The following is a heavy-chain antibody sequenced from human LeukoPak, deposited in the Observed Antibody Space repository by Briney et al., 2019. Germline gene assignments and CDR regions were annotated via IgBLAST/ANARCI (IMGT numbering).Heavy chain of an antibody. D-gene: IGHD6-19*01. Sequence: ASVKVSCKASGGTFSSYAISWVRRAPGQGLEWMGGIIPIFGTANYAQKFQGRVTITTDESTSTAYMELSSLRSEDTAVYYCAREGGLGSGWLPFDPWGQGTLVTVSS. CDR2: IIPIFGTA. V-gene: IGHV1-69*05. J-gene: IGHJ5*02. CDR1: GGTFSSYA. CDR3: AREGGLGSGWLPFDP.